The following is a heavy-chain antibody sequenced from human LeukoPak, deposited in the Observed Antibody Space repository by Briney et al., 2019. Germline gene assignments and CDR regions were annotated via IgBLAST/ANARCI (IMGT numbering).Heavy chain of an antibody. J-gene: IGHJ6*02. Sequence: ASVKVSCKASGYTFTGYYMHWVRQAPGQGLEWMGWISAYNGNTNYAQKLQGRVTMTTDTSTSTAYMELRSLRSDDTAVYYCARRRYYYDSSGYFYYYYGMDVWGQGTTVTVSS. V-gene: IGHV1-18*04. CDR2: ISAYNGNT. CDR3: ARRRYYYDSSGYFYYYYGMDV. CDR1: GYTFTGYY. D-gene: IGHD3-22*01.